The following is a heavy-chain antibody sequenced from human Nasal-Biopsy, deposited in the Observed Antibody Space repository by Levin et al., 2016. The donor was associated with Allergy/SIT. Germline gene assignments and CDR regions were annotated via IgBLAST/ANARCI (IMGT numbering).Heavy chain of an antibody. CDR2: ISYDGTSK. Sequence: GGSLRLSCAASGFTFRTYAMHWVRQAPGKGLDWVTFISYDGTSKYYADSVKGRFTISRDNSKNTLFLQMNSLRPEDTAVYYCAKDNRAAGRSPPDFGMDVWGQGTTVTVSS. V-gene: IGHV3-30*18. J-gene: IGHJ6*02. CDR3: AKDNRAAGRSPPDFGMDV. D-gene: IGHD3-3*01. CDR1: GFTFRTYA.